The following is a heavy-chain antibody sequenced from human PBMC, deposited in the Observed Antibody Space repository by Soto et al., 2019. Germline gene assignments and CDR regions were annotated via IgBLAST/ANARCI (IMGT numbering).Heavy chain of an antibody. V-gene: IGHV3-74*01. Sequence: GGSLRLSCAAPGFTFSSYWMHWVRQAPGKGLVWVSRINSDGSSTSYADSVKGRFTISRDNAKNTLYLQMNSLRAEDTAVYYCARGYSSSPRAYYYGMDVWGQGTTVTVSS. CDR3: ARGYSSSPRAYYYGMDV. CDR2: INSDGSST. CDR1: GFTFSSYW. D-gene: IGHD6-6*01. J-gene: IGHJ6*02.